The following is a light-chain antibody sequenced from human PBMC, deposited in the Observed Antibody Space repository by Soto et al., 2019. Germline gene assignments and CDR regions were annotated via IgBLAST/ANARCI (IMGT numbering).Light chain of an antibody. Sequence: QSVLTQPASVSGSPGQSISIYCSRISSDVGGDNYVSWYQHHPGKAPKLIIYDVDDRATGVSNRFSGSQSGNAASLTISGLQPEDEADYYCSSPATSTTLVVFGGGTKLTVL. CDR3: SSPATSTTLVV. CDR1: SSDVGGDNY. J-gene: IGLJ2*01. CDR2: DVD. V-gene: IGLV2-14*03.